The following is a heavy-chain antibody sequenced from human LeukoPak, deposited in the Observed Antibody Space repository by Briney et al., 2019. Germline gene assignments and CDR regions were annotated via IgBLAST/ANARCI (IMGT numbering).Heavy chain of an antibody. CDR2: ISSSSSSI. J-gene: IGHJ4*02. D-gene: IGHD3-9*01. CDR1: GFTFSSYS. Sequence: GGSLRLSCAASGFTFSSYSMNWVRQAPGKGLEWVSSISSSSSSIYYADSVKGRFTISRDNAKNPLYLQMNSLRAEDTAVYYCARSNILTGYYGGDYWGQGTLVTVSS. CDR3: ARSNILTGYYGGDY. V-gene: IGHV3-21*01.